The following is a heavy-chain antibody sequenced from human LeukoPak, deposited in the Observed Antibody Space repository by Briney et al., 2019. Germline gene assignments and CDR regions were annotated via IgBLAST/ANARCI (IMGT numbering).Heavy chain of an antibody. CDR1: GGSISSYY. CDR2: IYYSGST. V-gene: IGHV4-59*01. Sequence: SETLSLTCAVSGGSISSYYWSWIRQPPGKGLEWIGYIYYSGSTNYNPSLKSRVTISVDTSKNQFSLKLSSVTAADTAVYYCARADFGDYVFYWGQGTLVTVSS. D-gene: IGHD3-10*01. J-gene: IGHJ4*02. CDR3: ARADFGDYVFY.